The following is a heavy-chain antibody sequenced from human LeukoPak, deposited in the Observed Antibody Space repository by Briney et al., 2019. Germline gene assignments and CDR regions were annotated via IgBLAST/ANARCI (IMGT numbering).Heavy chain of an antibody. J-gene: IGHJ4*02. CDR3: ARDRPNWGIDC. D-gene: IGHD7-27*01. Sequence: PGGSLRLSCAASGFTFSTYWMTWVRQAPGKGLEWVAHIKQDGSEKYYVDSVKGRFTMSRDNAKSSLFLQMNSLRDEDTAVYYCARDRPNWGIDCWGQGTLVTVSS. V-gene: IGHV3-7*01. CDR1: GFTFSTYW. CDR2: IKQDGSEK.